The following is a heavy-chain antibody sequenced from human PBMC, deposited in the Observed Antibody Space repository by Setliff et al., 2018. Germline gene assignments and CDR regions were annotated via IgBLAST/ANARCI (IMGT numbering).Heavy chain of an antibody. J-gene: IGHJ4*02. CDR2: IYTSGYT. CDR3: ARGSGRGYSYGLFDY. V-gene: IGHV4-61*02. Sequence: KTSETLSLTCTVSGGSISSGSYYWSWIRQPAGKGLEWIGRIYTSGYTHYNPSLKSRVTMSVDVSRDQFSLELSSVTAADTAVYFCARGSGRGYSYGLFDYWGQGSLVTVSS. D-gene: IGHD5-18*01. CDR1: GGSISSGSYY.